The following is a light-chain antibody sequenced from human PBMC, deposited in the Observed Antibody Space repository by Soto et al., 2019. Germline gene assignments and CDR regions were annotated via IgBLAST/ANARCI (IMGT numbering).Light chain of an antibody. CDR3: QQYNNWPPIT. CDR2: YAS. V-gene: IGKV3-15*01. CDR1: QSVSNN. J-gene: IGKJ5*01. Sequence: EILMTQSPATLSVSPGERATLSCRASQSVSNNVASYQQKPAQAPRILIYYASTRATVIPARFSGSGSGTEFTLTISTLQTEDFALYYYQQYNNWPPITVGQGTRLEIK.